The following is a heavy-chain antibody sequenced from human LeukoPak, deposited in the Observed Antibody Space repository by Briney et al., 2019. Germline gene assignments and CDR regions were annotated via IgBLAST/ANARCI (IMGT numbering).Heavy chain of an antibody. CDR3: ARSYTPLTRAYYNSSGYYGDY. CDR1: GYTFTSYA. Sequence: ASVKVSCKASGYTFTSYAMNWVRQAPGQGLEWMGWINTNTGNPTYAQGFTGRFVFSLDTSVSTAYLQISSLKAEDTAVYYCARSYTPLTRAYYNSSGYYGDYWGQGTLVTVSS. V-gene: IGHV7-4-1*02. D-gene: IGHD3-22*01. J-gene: IGHJ4*02. CDR2: INTNTGNP.